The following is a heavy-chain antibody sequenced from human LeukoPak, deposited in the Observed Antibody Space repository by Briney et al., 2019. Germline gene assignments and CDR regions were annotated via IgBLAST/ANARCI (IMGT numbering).Heavy chain of an antibody. J-gene: IGHJ4*02. CDR3: ARVLARLRFLEWLPDY. D-gene: IGHD3-3*01. CDR1: GFTLSSYS. CDR2: ISSSSSYI. Sequence: GGSLRLSCAASGFTLSSYSMHWVRQAPGKGLEGVSSISSSSSYIYYADSVKGRFTISRDNAKNSLYLQMNSLRAEDTAVYYCARVLARLRFLEWLPDYWGQGTLVTVSS. V-gene: IGHV3-21*01.